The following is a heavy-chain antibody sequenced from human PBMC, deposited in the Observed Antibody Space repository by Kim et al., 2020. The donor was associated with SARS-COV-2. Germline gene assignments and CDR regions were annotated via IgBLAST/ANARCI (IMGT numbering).Heavy chain of an antibody. CDR3: SRGGKWELLRRRSWQFDY. J-gene: IGHJ4*01. V-gene: IGHV4-34*01. Sequence: SGTLSLTCAVYGGSFSGYYWSWIRQPPGKGLEWIGEISHSGSTNYNPSLKSRVTISVDTTKNQFSLQLSSVTAADTAVDYCSRGGKWELLRRRSWQFDY. CDR2: ISHSGST. CDR1: GGSFSGYY. D-gene: IGHD1-26*01.